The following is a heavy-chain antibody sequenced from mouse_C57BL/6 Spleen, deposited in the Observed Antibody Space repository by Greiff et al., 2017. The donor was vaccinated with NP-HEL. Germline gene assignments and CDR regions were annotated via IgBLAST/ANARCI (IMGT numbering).Heavy chain of an antibody. Sequence: VQLQQPGAELLKPGVSGKVGCKVFGCTVTSSWCHWVKQRPGQGLEWNGMIQPKSGSTNYNEKFKSKATLTVDKSSSTAYMQISSLTSEDSAVYYCARRIDSSGPFAYWGQGTLVTVSA. CDR3: ARRIDSSGPFAY. CDR2: IQPKSGST. D-gene: IGHD3-2*02. CDR1: GCTVTSSW. J-gene: IGHJ3*01. V-gene: IGHV1-64*01.